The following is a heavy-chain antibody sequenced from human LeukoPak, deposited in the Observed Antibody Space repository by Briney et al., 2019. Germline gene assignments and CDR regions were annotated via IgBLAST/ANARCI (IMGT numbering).Heavy chain of an antibody. Sequence: GGSLRLSCAASGFTFSSYAMSWVRQAPGKGLEWVLAISGSGGSTYYADSVKGRFTISRDNSKNTLYLQMNSLRAEDTAVYYCARDRLYYGSIVATYAFDIWGQGTMVTVSS. CDR3: ARDRLYYGSIVATYAFDI. CDR2: ISGSGGST. V-gene: IGHV3-23*01. J-gene: IGHJ3*02. CDR1: GFTFSSYA. D-gene: IGHD5-12*01.